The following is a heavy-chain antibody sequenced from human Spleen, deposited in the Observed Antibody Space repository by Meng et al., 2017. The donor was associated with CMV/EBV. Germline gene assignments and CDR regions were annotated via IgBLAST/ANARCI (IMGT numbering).Heavy chain of an antibody. CDR3: ARALYYYDSSGYYHGNAFDI. D-gene: IGHD3-22*01. CDR1: GGSINSANYY. CDR2: IYYSGST. V-gene: IGHV4-61*01. Sequence: SETLSLTCIVSGGSINSANYYWNWIRQPPGKGLEWIGYIYYSGSTNYNPSLKGRVTISVDTSKNQFSLKLSSVTAADTAVYYCARALYYYDSSGYYHGNAFDIWGQGTMVTVSS. J-gene: IGHJ3*02.